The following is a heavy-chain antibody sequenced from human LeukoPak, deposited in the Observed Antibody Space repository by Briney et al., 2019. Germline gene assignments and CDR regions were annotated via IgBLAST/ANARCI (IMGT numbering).Heavy chain of an antibody. Sequence: SETLSLTCTVSGGSISSYYWSWIRQPAGKGLEWIGRIYTSGSTNYNPSLKSRVTMSVDTSKNQFSLKLSSVTAADTAVYYCARAPVAGTLYYYYGMDVWGQGTTVTVSS. V-gene: IGHV4-4*07. CDR2: IYTSGST. D-gene: IGHD6-19*01. CDR1: GGSISSYY. J-gene: IGHJ6*02. CDR3: ARAPVAGTLYYYYGMDV.